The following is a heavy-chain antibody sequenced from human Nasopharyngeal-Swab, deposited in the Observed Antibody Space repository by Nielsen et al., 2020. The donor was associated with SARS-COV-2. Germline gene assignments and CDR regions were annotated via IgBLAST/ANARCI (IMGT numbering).Heavy chain of an antibody. V-gene: IGHV4-39*01. Sequence: RQAPGKGLEWIGSIYYSGSTYYNPSHKSRVTISVDTSKNQFSLKLSSVTAADTAVYYCARPGYDSSGYTSYFDYWGQGTLVTVSS. D-gene: IGHD3-22*01. J-gene: IGHJ4*02. CDR3: ARPGYDSSGYTSYFDY. CDR2: IYYSGST.